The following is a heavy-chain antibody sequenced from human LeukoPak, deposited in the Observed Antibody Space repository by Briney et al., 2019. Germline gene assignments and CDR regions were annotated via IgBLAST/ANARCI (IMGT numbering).Heavy chain of an antibody. D-gene: IGHD6-19*01. V-gene: IGHV1-46*01. CDR1: GYTFTSYN. CDR3: ARDVAGSWGYFDY. Sequence: SVKVSCKASGYTFTSYNIHWVRQAPGQGLEWMGIVNPSTGSSSYAQKFQGRVSMTRDTSTSTVDMELSSLRSEDTAVFYCARDVAGSWGYFDYWGQGTLVTVSS. CDR2: VNPSTGSS. J-gene: IGHJ4*02.